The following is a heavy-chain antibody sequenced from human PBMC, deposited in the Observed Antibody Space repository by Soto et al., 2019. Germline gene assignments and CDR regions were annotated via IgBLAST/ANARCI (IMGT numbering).Heavy chain of an antibody. CDR2: IYHSGRT. J-gene: IGHJ5*02. V-gene: IGHV4-31*03. CDR3: ARDGLGSYSSSWYWFDP. Sequence: QVQLQESGPGLVKPSQTLSLTCTVSGGSISSGGYYWSWIRQHPGKGLEWIGYIYHSGRTYYNPSLKSRVTMSVXMSXNXYSLKLSSVTAADTAVYYCARDGLGSYSSSWYWFDPWGQGTLVTVSS. D-gene: IGHD6-13*01. CDR1: GGSISSGGYY.